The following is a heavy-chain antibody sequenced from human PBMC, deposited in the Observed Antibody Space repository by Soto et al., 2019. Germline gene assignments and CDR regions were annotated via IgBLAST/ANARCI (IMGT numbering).Heavy chain of an antibody. CDR1: GFTFSSYW. Sequence: EVQLVETGGGLVQPGGSLRLSCAASGFTFSSYWMHWVRQAPGKGLVWVSRINSDGSSTSYADSVKGRFTISRDNAKNTLYLQMNSLRAEDTAVYYCARGGGYTDDAFDIWGQGTMVTVSS. CDR3: ARGGGYTDDAFDI. CDR2: INSDGSST. V-gene: IGHV3-74*01. J-gene: IGHJ3*02. D-gene: IGHD5-12*01.